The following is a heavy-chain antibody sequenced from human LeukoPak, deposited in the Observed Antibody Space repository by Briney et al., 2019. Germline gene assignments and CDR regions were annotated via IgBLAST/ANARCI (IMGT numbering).Heavy chain of an antibody. CDR1: GFTFSSYS. CDR3: AKSVGATTGGFDY. Sequence: PGGSLRLSCAASGFTFSSYSMNWVRQAPGKGLEWVSSISSSSSYIYYADSVKGRFTISRDNAKNSLFLQMNSLRADDVALYYCAKSVGATTGGFDYWGQGTLVTVSS. CDR2: ISSSSSYI. V-gene: IGHV3-21*04. J-gene: IGHJ4*02. D-gene: IGHD1-26*01.